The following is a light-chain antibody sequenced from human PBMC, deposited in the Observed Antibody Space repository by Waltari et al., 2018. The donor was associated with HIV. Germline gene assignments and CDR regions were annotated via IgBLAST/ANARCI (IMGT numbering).Light chain of an antibody. CDR1: SSDVGGYNY. V-gene: IGLV2-14*01. CDR3: SSYTSSSTYV. J-gene: IGLJ1*01. CDR2: EVN. Sequence: QSALTQPASVSGSPGQSITISCTGTSSDVGGYNYVSWYQQHPGKAPELMIYEVNNRPSGVSNRFSGSKSGNTASLTISGLQAEDEADYSCSSYTSSSTYVFGTGTKVTVL.